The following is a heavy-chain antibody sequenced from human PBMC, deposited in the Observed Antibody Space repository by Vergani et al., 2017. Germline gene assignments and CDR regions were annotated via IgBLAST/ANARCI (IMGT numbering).Heavy chain of an antibody. J-gene: IGHJ4*02. CDR3: ARAHPYDFWRGYPYYFDY. Sequence: QVQLQQWGAGLLKPSETLSLTCAVYGGSFSGYYWSWIRQPPGKGLEWIGEINHSGSTNYNPSLKRRVTISVDTSKNQFSLKLSSVTAADTAVYYCARAHPYDFWRGYPYYFDYWGQGTLVTVSS. CDR2: INHSGST. V-gene: IGHV4-34*01. CDR1: GGSFSGYY. D-gene: IGHD3-3*01.